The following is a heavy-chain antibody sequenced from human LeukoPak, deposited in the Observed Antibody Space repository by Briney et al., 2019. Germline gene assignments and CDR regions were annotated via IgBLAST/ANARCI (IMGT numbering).Heavy chain of an antibody. J-gene: IGHJ4*02. CDR2: ISYDGSNK. V-gene: IGHV3-30*18. D-gene: IGHD3-16*01. Sequence: GGSLRLSCAASGFTFSSYGMHWVRQAPGKGLEWVAVISYDGSNKYYADSVKGRFTISRDNSKNTLYLQMNSLRAEDTAVYYCAKGYTNWPNPGEYFDYWGQGTLVTVSS. CDR1: GFTFSSYG. CDR3: AKGYTNWPNPGEYFDY.